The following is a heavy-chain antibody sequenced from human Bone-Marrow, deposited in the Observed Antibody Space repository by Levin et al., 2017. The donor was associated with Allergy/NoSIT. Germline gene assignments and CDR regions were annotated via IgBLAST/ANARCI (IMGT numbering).Heavy chain of an antibody. CDR1: GGSVKRNNW. V-gene: IGHV4-4*02. D-gene: IGHD2-21*01. CDR3: GRLRGEVDEVDV. J-gene: IGHJ6*02. CDR2: IFHNGMT. Sequence: RPSETLSLTCTVSGGSVKRNNWWSWVRQSPGRGLEWIGEIFHNGMTNYTPSLKSRVTISVDKSKNQISLKLTSVTAADTAVYYCGRLRGEVDEVDVWGQGTTVTVSS.